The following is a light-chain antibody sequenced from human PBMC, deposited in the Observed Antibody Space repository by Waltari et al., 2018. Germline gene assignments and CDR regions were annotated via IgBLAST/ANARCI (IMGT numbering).Light chain of an antibody. Sequence: QLLLTQSPSTSASLGASVKLTCTLSSGHSSDAIAWHQQQPDKGPRYLMKVNSDGSHSKGDGIPDRFSGSSSGAERYLTISSLQSEDEADYYCQTGGFGIWVFGGGTKLTVL. CDR3: QTGGFGIWV. J-gene: IGLJ3*02. CDR2: VNSDGSH. CDR1: SGHSSDA. V-gene: IGLV4-69*01.